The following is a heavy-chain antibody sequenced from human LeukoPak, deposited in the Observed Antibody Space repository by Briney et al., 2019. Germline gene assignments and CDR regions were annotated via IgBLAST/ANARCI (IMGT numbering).Heavy chain of an antibody. CDR3: AFTKTTYYYYGMDV. CDR2: INTDDSST. CDR1: GFTFSSYA. Sequence: GGSLRLSCAASGFTFSSYAMSWVRQAPGRGLVWVSRINTDDSSTSYADSVKGRFTISRDNAKNTLYLQMNSLRAEDSAVYYCAFTKTTYYYYGMDVWGQGTTVTVSS. V-gene: IGHV3-74*01. J-gene: IGHJ6*02. D-gene: IGHD2-8*01.